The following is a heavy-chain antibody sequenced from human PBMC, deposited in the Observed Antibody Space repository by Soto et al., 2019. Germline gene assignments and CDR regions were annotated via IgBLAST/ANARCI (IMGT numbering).Heavy chain of an antibody. CDR2: SYYSGTT. D-gene: IGHD3-16*01. CDR1: GGSINCYY. V-gene: IGHV4-59*01. CDR3: ARGWGKYFDF. J-gene: IGHJ2*01. Sequence: QVQLQESGPGLVKHSETLSLTCTVSGGSINCYYWNWIRQPPGKGLEWIGHSYYSGTTNYNPSLESRVMISIETSKNQFSLNLQSVTPADTAVYYCARGWGKYFDFWGRGTLVTVSS.